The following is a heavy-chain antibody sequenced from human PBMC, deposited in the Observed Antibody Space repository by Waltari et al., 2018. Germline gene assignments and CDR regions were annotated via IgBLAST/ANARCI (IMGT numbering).Heavy chain of an antibody. CDR1: GFTFSSYG. J-gene: IGHJ3*02. V-gene: IGHV3-30*18. CDR2: IWYDGSNK. CDR3: AKSRGDSVIYRHDAFDI. D-gene: IGHD3-10*01. Sequence: QVQLVESGGGVVQPGRSLRLSCAASGFTFSSYGMHWVRQAPGKGLEWVAVIWYDGSNKYYADSVKGRFTISRDNSKNTLYLQMNSLRAEDTAMYYCAKSRGDSVIYRHDAFDIWGQGTMVTVSS.